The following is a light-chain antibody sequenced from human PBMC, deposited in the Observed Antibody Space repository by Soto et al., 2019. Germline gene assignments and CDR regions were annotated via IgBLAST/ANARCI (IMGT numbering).Light chain of an antibody. V-gene: IGLV1-44*01. J-gene: IGLJ1*01. Sequence: QSVLTQPPSASGTPGRRATISCSGSSSNIGSNTVNWYQQLPGTAPKLLMYNNNERPSGVPDRFSGSKSGTSASLAISGLQSEDEADYYCAAWDDSLNGNVFGTGTKVTVL. CDR2: NNN. CDR1: SSNIGSNT. CDR3: AAWDDSLNGNV.